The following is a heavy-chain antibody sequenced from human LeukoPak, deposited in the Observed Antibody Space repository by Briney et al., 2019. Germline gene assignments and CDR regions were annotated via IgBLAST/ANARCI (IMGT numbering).Heavy chain of an antibody. CDR1: GYTFTSYG. D-gene: IGHD2-2*01. CDR2: ISAYNGNT. V-gene: IGHV1-18*01. J-gene: IGHJ4*02. Sequence: GASVKVSCKASGYTFTSYGISWVRQAPGQGLEWMGWISAYNGNTNYAQKLQGRVTMTRDTSISTAYMELSRLRSDDTAVYYCARGERPAANGYWGQGTLVTVSS. CDR3: ARGERPAANGY.